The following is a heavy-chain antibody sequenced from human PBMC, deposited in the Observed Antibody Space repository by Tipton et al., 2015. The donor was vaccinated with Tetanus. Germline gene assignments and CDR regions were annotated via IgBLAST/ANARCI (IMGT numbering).Heavy chain of an antibody. CDR3: ARGSGYSLGPTRY. CDR1: GYTFTSYD. D-gene: IGHD5-12*01. V-gene: IGHV1-8*01. Sequence: QVQLVQSGAEVKKPGASVQVSCKSSGYTFTSYDINWLRQATRQGLEWMGWTNPNSGNTGYAQKFQGRVTMTRNTSISTAYMELSSLRSEDTAVYYCARGSGYSLGPTRYWGQGTLVTVSS. CDR2: TNPNSGNT. J-gene: IGHJ4*02.